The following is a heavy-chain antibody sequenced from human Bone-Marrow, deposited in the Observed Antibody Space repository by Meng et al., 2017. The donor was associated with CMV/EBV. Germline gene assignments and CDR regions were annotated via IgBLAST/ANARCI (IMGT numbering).Heavy chain of an antibody. CDR2: IRSKAYGGTT. D-gene: IGHD3-16*01. V-gene: IGHV3-49*03. CDR3: TRDAGAWGKIYYYYGMDV. J-gene: IGHJ6*02. Sequence: GGSLRLSCAVYGGSFSGYYWSWIRQAPGKGLEWVGFIRSKAYGGTTEYAASVKGRFTISRDDSKSIAYLQMNSLKTEDTAVYYCTRDAGAWGKIYYYYGMDVWGQGTTVTVSS. CDR1: GGSFSGYY.